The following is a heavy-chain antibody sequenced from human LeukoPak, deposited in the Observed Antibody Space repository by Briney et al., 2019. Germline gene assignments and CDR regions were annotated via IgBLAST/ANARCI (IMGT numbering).Heavy chain of an antibody. Sequence: SETLSLTCTVSGGSISSYYWSWLRQPPGKGLEWVGYIYTSGSTTYNPSLRSRVTISVDTSKNQFSLKLSSVTAADTAVYYCATQAVAGTRGGPWYYYYYIDVWGKGTTVTVSS. V-gene: IGHV4-4*09. CDR3: ATQAVAGTRGGPWYYYYYIDV. J-gene: IGHJ6*03. D-gene: IGHD6-19*01. CDR2: IYTSGST. CDR1: GGSISSYY.